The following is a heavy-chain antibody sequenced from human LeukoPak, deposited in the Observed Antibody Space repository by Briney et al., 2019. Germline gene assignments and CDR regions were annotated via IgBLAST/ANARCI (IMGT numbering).Heavy chain of an antibody. J-gene: IGHJ4*02. CDR1: GFIFSSYS. CDR2: ISSSSSYI. CDR3: ATYSRGGDDLWSGSIDY. V-gene: IGHV3-21*01. Sequence: GGSLRLSCAASGFIFSSYSMNWVRQAPGKGLEWVSSISSSSSYIYYADSVKGRFTISRDNAKNSLYLQMNSLRAEDTAVCYCATYSRGGDDLWSGSIDYWGQGTLVTVSS. D-gene: IGHD3-3*01.